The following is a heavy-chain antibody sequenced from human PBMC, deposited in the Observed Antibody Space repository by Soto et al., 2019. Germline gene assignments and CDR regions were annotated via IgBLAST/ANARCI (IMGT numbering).Heavy chain of an antibody. CDR3: ARTPPNYYGSGTYNHGNWFDP. V-gene: IGHV6-1*01. J-gene: IGHJ5*02. Sequence: SQTLSLTCAISGDSVSSNSAAWNWIRQSPSRGLEWLGRTYYRSKWYNDYAVSVKSRITINPDTSKNQFSLQLNSVTPEDTAVYYCARTPPNYYGSGTYNHGNWFDPWGQGTLVTVSS. D-gene: IGHD3-10*01. CDR1: GDSVSSNSAA. CDR2: TYYRSKWYN.